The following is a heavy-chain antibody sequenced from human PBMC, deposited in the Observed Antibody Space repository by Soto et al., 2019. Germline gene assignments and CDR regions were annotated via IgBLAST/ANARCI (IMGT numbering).Heavy chain of an antibody. J-gene: IGHJ4*02. CDR3: ARAWFGIGY. CDR1: GYTFTSYG. D-gene: IGHD3-16*01. V-gene: IGHV1-18*01. CDR2: INPYNGNT. Sequence: QVQLVQSGAEVKKPGASVKGSCKASGYTFTSYGIIWVRQAPGQGLEWRGWINPYNGNTNYAQKLQGRVTMTTDTSTNTAYMELRSIRSDDTAVYYCARAWFGIGYRGQGTLVTVSS.